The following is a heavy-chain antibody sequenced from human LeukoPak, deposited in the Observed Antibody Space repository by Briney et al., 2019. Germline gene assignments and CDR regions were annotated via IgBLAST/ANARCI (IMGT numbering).Heavy chain of an antibody. CDR3: ARAGYCSGGSCYVGMNY. CDR1: GYTFTGYY. D-gene: IGHD2-15*01. CDR2: INPNSGGT. J-gene: IGHJ4*02. Sequence: GASVKVSCKASGYTFTGYYMHWVRQAPGQGLEWMGWINPNSGGTNYAQKFQGRVTMTRDTSISTAYMELSRLRSDDTAVYYCARAGYCSGGSCYVGMNYWGQGTLVTVSS. V-gene: IGHV1-2*02.